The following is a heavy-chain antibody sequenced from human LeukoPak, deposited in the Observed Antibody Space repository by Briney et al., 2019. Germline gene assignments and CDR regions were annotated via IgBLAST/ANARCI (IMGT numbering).Heavy chain of an antibody. CDR2: INPNSGGT. V-gene: IGHV1-2*02. CDR1: GYTFTGYY. Sequence: ASVKVSCKASGYTFTGYYMHWVRQAPGQGLEWMGWINPNSGGTNYAQKFQGRVTMTRGTSISTAYMELSRLRSDDTAVYYCARVANDIVVVPARAFDIWGQGTMVTVSS. D-gene: IGHD2-2*01. CDR3: ARVANDIVVVPARAFDI. J-gene: IGHJ3*02.